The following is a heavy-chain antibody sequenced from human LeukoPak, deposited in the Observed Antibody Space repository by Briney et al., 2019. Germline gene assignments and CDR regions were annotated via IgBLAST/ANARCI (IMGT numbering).Heavy chain of an antibody. CDR3: TRRGSYSKAFDI. Sequence: PGGSLRLSCAASGFTFSNAWMSWVRQAPGKGLEWVGRIKSKTDGGTTDYAAPVKGRFTISRDDSKNTLYLQMNSLKTEDTAVYYCTRRGSYSKAFDIWGQGTMVTVSS. V-gene: IGHV3-15*01. CDR2: IKSKTDGGTT. J-gene: IGHJ3*02. D-gene: IGHD1-26*01. CDR1: GFTFSNAW.